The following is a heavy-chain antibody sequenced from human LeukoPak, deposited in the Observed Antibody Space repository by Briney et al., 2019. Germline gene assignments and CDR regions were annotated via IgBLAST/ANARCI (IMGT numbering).Heavy chain of an antibody. CDR1: GFTFSSYA. Sequence: GGSLRLSCAASGFTFSSYAMSWVRQAPGKGLEWVSAISGSGGSTYYADSVKGRFTISRDNAKNSLYLQMNSLRAEDTAVYYCARVCEGAFDIWGQGTMVTVSS. J-gene: IGHJ3*02. D-gene: IGHD3-10*02. CDR3: ARVCEGAFDI. CDR2: ISGSGGST. V-gene: IGHV3-23*01.